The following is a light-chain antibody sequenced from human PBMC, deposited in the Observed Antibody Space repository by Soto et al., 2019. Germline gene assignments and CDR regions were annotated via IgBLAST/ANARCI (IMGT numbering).Light chain of an antibody. J-gene: IGLJ3*02. CDR2: ANN. CDR1: SSNIGTDYD. CDR3: PAYDPNLSGG. Sequence: QSVLTQPPSVSGAPGQRVTISCTGNSSNIGTDYDVHWYQQLPGAAPKLLIYANNKRPSGVPDRFSWSTSGSSASLAITGLQAEDGAYYYCPAYDPNLSGGFGGGTKLTVL. V-gene: IGLV1-40*01.